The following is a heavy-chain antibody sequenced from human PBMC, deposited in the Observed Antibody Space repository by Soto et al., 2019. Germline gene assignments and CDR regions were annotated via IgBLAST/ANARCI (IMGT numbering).Heavy chain of an antibody. CDR1: GGSISSSSYY. CDR2: IYYSGST. J-gene: IGHJ6*02. D-gene: IGHD3-3*01. Sequence: SETLSLTCTVSGGSISSSSYYWGWIRQPPGKGLEWIGSIYYSGSTYYNPSLKSRVTISVDTSKNQFSLKLSSVTAADTAVYYCARQGGFLEWLLRDDYYGMDVWGQGTTVTVS. V-gene: IGHV4-39*01. CDR3: ARQGGFLEWLLRDDYYGMDV.